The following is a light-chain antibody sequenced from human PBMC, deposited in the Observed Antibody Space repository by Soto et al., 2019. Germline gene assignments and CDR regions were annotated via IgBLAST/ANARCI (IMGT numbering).Light chain of an antibody. CDR2: DAS. Sequence: VVLTHSPSTLSLSPGERATLSCRTSLSVSVYLDWYQQKPGQAPRLLISDASNRATGIPARFSGSGSGTDFTLTISSLEPEDSAVYYCQQNLGVHTFGQGTKVDI. V-gene: IGKV3-11*01. J-gene: IGKJ1*01. CDR3: QQNLGVHT. CDR1: LSVSVY.